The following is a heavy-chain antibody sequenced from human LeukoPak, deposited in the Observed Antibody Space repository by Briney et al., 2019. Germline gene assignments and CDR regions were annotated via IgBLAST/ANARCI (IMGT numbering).Heavy chain of an antibody. D-gene: IGHD2-15*01. CDR3: ARQGCSGGSCYSGPGDNWFDP. V-gene: IGHV5-51*01. CDR2: IYPGDSDT. Sequence: GESLKISCKGSGYSFTSYWIGWVRQMPGKGLEWMGIIYPGDSDTRYSPSFQGQVTISADKSIGTAYLQWSSLKASDTAMYYCARQGCSGGSCYSGPGDNWFDPWGQGTLVTVSS. CDR1: GYSFTSYW. J-gene: IGHJ5*02.